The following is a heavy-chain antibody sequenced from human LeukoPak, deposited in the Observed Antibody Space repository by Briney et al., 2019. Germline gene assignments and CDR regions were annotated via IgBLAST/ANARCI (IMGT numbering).Heavy chain of an antibody. V-gene: IGHV1-8*03. CDR3: ARGQPITDLDY. CDR1: GYSFVGYG. J-gene: IGHJ4*02. Sequence: ASVKVSCKASGYSFVGYGITWVRQAPGQGLEWMGWMNPNSGNTGYAQKFQGRVTITRNTSISTAYMELSSLRSEDTAVYYCARGQPITDLDYWGQGTLVTVSS. CDR2: MNPNSGNT. D-gene: IGHD1-20*01.